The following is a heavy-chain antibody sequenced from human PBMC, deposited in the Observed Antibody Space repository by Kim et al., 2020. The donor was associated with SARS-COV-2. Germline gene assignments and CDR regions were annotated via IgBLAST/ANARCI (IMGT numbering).Heavy chain of an antibody. Sequence: SETLSLTCAAYGGSFSGYYWSWIRQPPGKGLEWIGEINHSGSTNYNPSLKSRVTISVDTSKNQFSLQLSSVTAADTAVYYCARGYCSGGSCYSVSFRLVWFDPWGQGALVTVSS. J-gene: IGHJ5*02. CDR2: INHSGST. D-gene: IGHD2-15*01. CDR3: ARGYCSGGSCYSVSFRLVWFDP. V-gene: IGHV4-34*01. CDR1: GGSFSGYY.